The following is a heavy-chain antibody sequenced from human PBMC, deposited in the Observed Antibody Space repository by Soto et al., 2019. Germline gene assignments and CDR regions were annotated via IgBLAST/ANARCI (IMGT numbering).Heavy chain of an antibody. D-gene: IGHD3-9*01. CDR2: ISGGGGST. J-gene: IGHJ4*02. Sequence: GSLRLSCAASGFSFACYALTWVRLAPGKGLEWVASISGGGGSTYYADSVKGRFSISRDNSNRMVYLQMGSLTAGDTAVYYCAKTETVNGYYNAFDYWGQGTRVTVSS. CDR1: GFSFACYA. V-gene: IGHV3-23*01. CDR3: AKTETVNGYYNAFDY.